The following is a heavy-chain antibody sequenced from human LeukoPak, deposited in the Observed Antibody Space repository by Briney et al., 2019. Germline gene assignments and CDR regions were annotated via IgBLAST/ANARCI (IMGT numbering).Heavy chain of an antibody. CDR2: INQDEGEK. Sequence: GGSLRLSCAVSGMTFKNYWMSWFRQTPGEGLEWVATINQDEGEKYYLDSVKGRFTISRDTAKNSLYLQMNSLKADDTAVYYCTRGAGTGWRFDSWGQGTLVTVSS. CDR3: TRGAGTGWRFDS. CDR1: GMTFKNYW. D-gene: IGHD6-19*01. J-gene: IGHJ4*02. V-gene: IGHV3-7*01.